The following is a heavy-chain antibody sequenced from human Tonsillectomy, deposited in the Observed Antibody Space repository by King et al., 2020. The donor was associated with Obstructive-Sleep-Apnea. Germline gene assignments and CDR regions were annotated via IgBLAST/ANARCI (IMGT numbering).Heavy chain of an antibody. CDR2: IKSKTDGGTT. V-gene: IGHV3-15*01. CDR1: GFIFSNAW. CDR3: TTDHQIVVMVAATPNWFDP. J-gene: IGHJ5*02. D-gene: IGHD2-15*01. Sequence: VQLVESGGGLVQPGGSLRLSCTASGFIFSNAWMTWVRQAPGKGLECVGRIKSKTDGGTTDYAAPVKGRFTISRDDSKNTLYLQMNSLKTEDTAVYFCTTDHQIVVMVAATPNWFDPWGQGTLVTVSS.